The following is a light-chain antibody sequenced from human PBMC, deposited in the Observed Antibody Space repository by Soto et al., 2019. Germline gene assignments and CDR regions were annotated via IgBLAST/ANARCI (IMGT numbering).Light chain of an antibody. CDR2: GNS. V-gene: IGLV1-40*01. Sequence: QSVLTQPPSVSGAPGQRVTIPCTGGTSNFGAGYDVHWYQQLPGTAPKLLIYGNSNRPSGVPDRFSGSKSGTSASLAITGLQAEDEADYYCQSYDSSLSALFGGGTKLTVL. CDR1: TSNFGAGYD. CDR3: QSYDSSLSAL. J-gene: IGLJ2*01.